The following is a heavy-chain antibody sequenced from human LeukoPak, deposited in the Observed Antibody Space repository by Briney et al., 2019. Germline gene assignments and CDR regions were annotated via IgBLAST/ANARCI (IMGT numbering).Heavy chain of an antibody. J-gene: IGHJ4*02. D-gene: IGHD3-10*01. CDR3: ARGRALWFGLRNFDY. V-gene: IGHV1-8*01. CDR1: GYTFTSYD. CDR2: MNPNSGNT. Sequence: GASVKVSCKTSGYTFTSYDINWVRQATGQGLEWMGWMNPNSGNTGYAQKFQGRVTMTRNTSISTAYMELSSLRSEDTAVYYCARGRALWFGLRNFDYWGQGTLVTVSS.